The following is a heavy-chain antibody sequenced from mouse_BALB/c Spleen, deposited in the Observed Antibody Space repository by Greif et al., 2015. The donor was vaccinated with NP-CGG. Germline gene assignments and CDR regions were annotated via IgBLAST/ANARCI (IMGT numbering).Heavy chain of an antibody. CDR3: ARQLYDGYPFAY. V-gene: IGHV1-4*01. CDR1: GYTFTSYT. J-gene: IGHJ3*01. D-gene: IGHD2-3*01. Sequence: LVESGAELARPGASVKMSCKASGYTFTSYTMHWVKQRPGQGLEWIGYINPSSGYTNYNQKFKDKATLTADKSSSTAYMQLSSLTSEDSAVYYCARQLYDGYPFAYWGQGTLVTVSA. CDR2: INPSSGYT.